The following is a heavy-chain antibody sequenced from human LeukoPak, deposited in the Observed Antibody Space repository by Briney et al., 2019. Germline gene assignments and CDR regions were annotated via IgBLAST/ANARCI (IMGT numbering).Heavy chain of an antibody. D-gene: IGHD6-6*01. J-gene: IGHJ4*02. CDR3: ARRFFYSSSSGTSY. V-gene: IGHV4-34*01. Sequence: SETLSLTCAVYGGSFSGYYWSWIRQPPGKGLEWIGQINHSGSTYYNPSLKSRVTISLDTSNNQFSLRLSSVTAADTAVYYCARRFFYSSSSGTSYWGQGTLVTVSS. CDR1: GGSFSGYY. CDR2: INHSGST.